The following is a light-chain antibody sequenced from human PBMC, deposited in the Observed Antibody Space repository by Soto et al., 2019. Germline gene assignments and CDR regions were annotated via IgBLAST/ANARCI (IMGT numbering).Light chain of an antibody. V-gene: IGKV3-20*01. CDR2: ATS. CDR1: QSVYRDY. Sequence: GVTASPSHPALVSGGKATPPLRARQSVYRDYLAWYQQKPGRAPRLLIYATSSRATGIPDRFSGSGSGTDFTLTISRLEPEDFAVYFCQQYNTSPWTCGQGTTVEIK. J-gene: IGKJ1*01. CDR3: QQYNTSPWT.